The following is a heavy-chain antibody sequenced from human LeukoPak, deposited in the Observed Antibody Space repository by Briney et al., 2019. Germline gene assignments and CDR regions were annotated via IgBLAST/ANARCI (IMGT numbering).Heavy chain of an antibody. CDR1: GGSFSGYY. CDR2: INHSGST. V-gene: IGHV4-34*01. CDR3: ARGDAGTDYYYYMDV. J-gene: IGHJ6*03. D-gene: IGHD3-10*01. Sequence: SETLSLTCAVYGGSFSGYYWSWIRQPPGKGLEWIGEINHSGSTNYNPSLKSRVTISVDTSKNQFSLKLSSVTAADTAVYYCARGDAGTDYYYYMDVWGKGTTVTISS.